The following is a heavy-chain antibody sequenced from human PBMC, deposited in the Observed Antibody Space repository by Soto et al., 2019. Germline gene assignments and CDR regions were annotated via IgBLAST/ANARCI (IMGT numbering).Heavy chain of an antibody. V-gene: IGHV4-30-4*01. D-gene: IGHD5-12*01. CDR1: GGSISSGNYY. J-gene: IGHJ4*02. CDR3: ARGGHGYRSFDY. CDR2: IHYCAGT. Sequence: QVQLQESGPGLVKASQTLSLTCSVSGGSISSGNYYWSWIRQPPRKGLEWIGYIHYCAGTYQSPSLKSRVTFSLDTSKNQFSLKLTSVTAADTAVYYCARGGHGYRSFDYWGQGTLVTVSS.